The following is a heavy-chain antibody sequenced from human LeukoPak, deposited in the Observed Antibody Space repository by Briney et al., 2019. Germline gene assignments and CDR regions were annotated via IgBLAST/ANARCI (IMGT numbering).Heavy chain of an antibody. Sequence: GGSLRLSCEASGFTFSNYWMSWVRQAPGKGLEWVANIKQDGSEKYYVESVKGRFTISRDNAKNSLYLQMNSLRVEDTAIYYCARDTTYKLDNWGQGTLVTVSS. CDR1: GFTFSNYW. CDR3: ARDTTYKLDN. J-gene: IGHJ4*02. CDR2: IKQDGSEK. D-gene: IGHD1-1*01. V-gene: IGHV3-7*01.